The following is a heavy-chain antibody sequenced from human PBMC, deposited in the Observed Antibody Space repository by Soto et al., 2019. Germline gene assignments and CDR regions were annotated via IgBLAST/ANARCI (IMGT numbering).Heavy chain of an antibody. D-gene: IGHD3-22*01. CDR2: IYYSGST. CDR1: GGSISSYY. V-gene: IGHV4-59*01. J-gene: IGHJ1*01. CDR3: ARDGYYDSSGYEYFQH. Sequence: SETLSLTCTVSGGSISSYYWSWIRQPPGKGLEWIGYIYYSGSTNYNPSLKSRVTISVDTSKNQFSLKLSSVTAADTAMYYCARDGYYDSSGYEYFQHWGQGTLVTVSS.